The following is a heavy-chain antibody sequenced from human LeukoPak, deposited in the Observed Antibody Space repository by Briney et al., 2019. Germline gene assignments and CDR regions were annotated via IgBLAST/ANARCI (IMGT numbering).Heavy chain of an antibody. CDR3: ASGLGYCSGGSCSDAFDI. D-gene: IGHD2-15*01. CDR1: GFTVSSNY. Sequence: GGSLRLSCAASGFTVSSNYMSWVRQAPGKGLEWVSVIYSGGSTYYADFVKGRFTISRDNSKNTLYLQMNSLRAEDTAVYYCASGLGYCSGGSCSDAFDIWGQGTMVTVSS. CDR2: IYSGGST. V-gene: IGHV3-53*01. J-gene: IGHJ3*02.